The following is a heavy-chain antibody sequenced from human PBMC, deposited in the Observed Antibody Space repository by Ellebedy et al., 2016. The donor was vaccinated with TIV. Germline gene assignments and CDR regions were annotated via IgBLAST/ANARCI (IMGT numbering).Heavy chain of an antibody. V-gene: IGHV3-23*01. Sequence: GESLKISCAASGFTSGFSFSRSAMGWVRQAPGKGLEWVSGISGSGGRTYYADSVKGRFTISRDNSKNTLHLQLNTLRAEDTALYYWARTTTMTTFGAFDFWGQGTMVTVSS. CDR2: ISGSGGRT. CDR1: GFTSGFSFSRSA. J-gene: IGHJ3*01. D-gene: IGHD3-16*01. CDR3: ARTTTMTTFGAFDF.